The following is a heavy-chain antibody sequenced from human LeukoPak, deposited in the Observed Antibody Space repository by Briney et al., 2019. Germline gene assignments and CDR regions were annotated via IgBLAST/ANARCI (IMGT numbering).Heavy chain of an antibody. CDR2: ISAYNGNT. D-gene: IGHD3-10*01. CDR3: AREAIGEGPFDI. CDR1: GYTFTSYG. J-gene: IGHJ3*02. Sequence: ASAKVSCKASGYTFTSYGISWVRQAPGQGLEWMGWISAYNGNTNYAQKLQGRVTMTTDTSTSTAYMELRSLRSDDTALYYCAREAIGEGPFDIWGQGTMVTVSS. V-gene: IGHV1-18*01.